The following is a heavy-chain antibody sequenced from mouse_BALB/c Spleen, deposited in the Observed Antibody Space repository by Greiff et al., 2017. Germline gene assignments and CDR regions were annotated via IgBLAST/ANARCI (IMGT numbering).Heavy chain of an antibody. D-gene: IGHD2-2*01. CDR1: GYTFTSYW. J-gene: IGHJ2*01. CDR2: INPSTGYT. V-gene: IGHV1-7*01. Sequence: QVQLQQSGAELAKPGASVKMSCKASGYTFTSYWMHWVKQRPGQGLEWIGYINPSTGYTEYNQKFKDKATLTADKSSSTAYMQLSSLTSEDSAVYYCARTRVHGYDRGFDYWGQGTTLTVSA. CDR3: ARTRVHGYDRGFDY.